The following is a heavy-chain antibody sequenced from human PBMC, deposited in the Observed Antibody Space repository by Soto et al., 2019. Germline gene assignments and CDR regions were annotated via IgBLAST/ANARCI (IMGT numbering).Heavy chain of an antibody. CDR1: GFTFSSYA. CDR2: ISGSGGST. D-gene: IGHD4-17*01. V-gene: IGHV3-23*01. J-gene: IGHJ5*02. Sequence: EVQLLESGGGLVQPGGSLRLSCAASGFTFSSYAMSWVRQAPGKGLEWVSVISGSGGSTYYAASVKGRFTISRDNSKNTLYLQMNSLRAEDTAVYYCAKDPHGDYLLNWFDPWGQGTLVTVSS. CDR3: AKDPHGDYLLNWFDP.